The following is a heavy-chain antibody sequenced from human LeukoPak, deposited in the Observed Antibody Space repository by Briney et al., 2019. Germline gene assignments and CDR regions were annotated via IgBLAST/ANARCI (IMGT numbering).Heavy chain of an antibody. V-gene: IGHV4-59*08. D-gene: IGHD4-23*01. CDR2: VYYSGST. CDR3: ARHWGTTVVSPLTAWDY. Sequence: SSETLSLTCTVSGGSISSYYWSWIRQPPGKGLEWIGYVYYSGSTKYNPSLKSRVTISVDTSKNQFSLKLSSVTAADTAVYYCARHWGTTVVSPLTAWDYWGQGTLVTVSS. CDR1: GGSISSYY. J-gene: IGHJ4*02.